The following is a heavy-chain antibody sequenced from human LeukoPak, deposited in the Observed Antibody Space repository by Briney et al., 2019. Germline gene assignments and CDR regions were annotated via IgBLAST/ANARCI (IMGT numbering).Heavy chain of an antibody. CDR3: AKSEDTAMVYYYYYYGMDV. J-gene: IGHJ6*02. Sequence: GGSLRLSCAASGFTFSSYSMNWVRQAPGKGLEWVSYISSSSSSTIYYADSVKGRFTISRDNAKNSLYLQMNSLRDEDTAVYYCAKSEDTAMVYYYYYYGMDVWGQGTTVTVSS. CDR1: GFTFSSYS. CDR2: ISSSSSSTI. D-gene: IGHD5-18*01. V-gene: IGHV3-48*02.